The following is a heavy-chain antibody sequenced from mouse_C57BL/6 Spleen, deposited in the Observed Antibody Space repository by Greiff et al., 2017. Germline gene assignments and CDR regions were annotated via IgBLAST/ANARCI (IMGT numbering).Heavy chain of an antibody. D-gene: IGHD1-1*01. CDR1: GFTFSSYA. Sequence: EVKLVESGGGLVKPGGSLKLSCAASGFTFSSYAMSWVRQTPEKRLEWVATISDGGSYTYYPDNVKGRFTISRDNAKNNLYLQMSHLKSEDTAMYYCARESHCSSYGYAMDYWGQGTSVTVSS. CDR2: ISDGGSYT. V-gene: IGHV5-4*01. J-gene: IGHJ4*01. CDR3: ARESHCSSYGYAMDY.